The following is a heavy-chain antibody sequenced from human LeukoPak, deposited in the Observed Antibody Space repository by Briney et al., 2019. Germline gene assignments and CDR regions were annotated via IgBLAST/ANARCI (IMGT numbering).Heavy chain of an antibody. V-gene: IGHV4-4*09. Sequence: SETLSLTCTASGGSISSYFWSWIRQPPGKGLEWIGYIFSSGSTNYNPSLKSRVTISVDTSKNQFSLKLSSVTAADTAVYYCARRQIYFDYWGQGTLVTVSS. CDR2: IFSSGST. CDR1: GGSISSYF. CDR3: ARRQIYFDY. J-gene: IGHJ4*02.